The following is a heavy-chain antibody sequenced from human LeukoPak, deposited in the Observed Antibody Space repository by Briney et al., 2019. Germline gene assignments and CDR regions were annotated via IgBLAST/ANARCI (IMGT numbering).Heavy chain of an antibody. CDR2: INPKSGRT. Sequence: GASVKVSCKASGYTFTSSDINWVRQATGQGLEWMGWINPKSGRTGYAKKFQARVSMTMNTSIRTAYMEVSSLRYEGTAVYYCARGRSGLAAAGTYDYWGQGTMITVSS. D-gene: IGHD6-13*01. CDR3: ARGRSGLAAAGTYDY. CDR1: GYTFTSSD. J-gene: IGHJ4*02. V-gene: IGHV1-8*01.